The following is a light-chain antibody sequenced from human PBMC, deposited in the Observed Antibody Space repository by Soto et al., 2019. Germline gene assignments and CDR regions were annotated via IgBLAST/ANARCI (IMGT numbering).Light chain of an antibody. CDR1: QSISSY. Sequence: IHITASPSLLPASVGGRVTITCRASQSISSYLNWYQQKPGKAPKLLIYAASSLQSGVPSRFSGSGSGTDFTLTISSLQPEDFATYYCQQSYITPRTFGQGTKVDIK. CDR2: AAS. V-gene: IGKV1-39*01. J-gene: IGKJ1*01. CDR3: QQSYITPRT.